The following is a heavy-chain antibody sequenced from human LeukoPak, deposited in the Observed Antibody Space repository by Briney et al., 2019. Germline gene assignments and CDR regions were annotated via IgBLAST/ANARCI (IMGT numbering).Heavy chain of an antibody. CDR1: GVSISSSNSY. Sequence: SETLSLTCTVSGVSISSSNSYWGWIRQPPGKGLEWIGTIYHSESPYYNPSLKSRVTISVDTSKNQFSLKLRSLTAADTAVYYCARVYTGSSWDYYYYMDVWGKGTTVTVSS. J-gene: IGHJ6*03. CDR2: IYHSESP. CDR3: ARVYTGSSWDYYYYMDV. D-gene: IGHD6-13*01. V-gene: IGHV4-39*07.